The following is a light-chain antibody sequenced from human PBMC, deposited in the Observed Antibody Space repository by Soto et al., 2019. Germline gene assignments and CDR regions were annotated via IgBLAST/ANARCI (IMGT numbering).Light chain of an antibody. Sequence: DVVMTQSPDSLAVSLGERATINCKSSQSVLYSSINKNYLAWYQHKPGQPPKLLIYGASTRESGVPDRFSGSGSRTDFTLTISSLQAGDVAVYYCQQYYTTLPTFGGGTKVDIK. CDR1: QSVLYSSINKNY. V-gene: IGKV4-1*01. CDR3: QQYYTTLPT. CDR2: GAS. J-gene: IGKJ4*01.